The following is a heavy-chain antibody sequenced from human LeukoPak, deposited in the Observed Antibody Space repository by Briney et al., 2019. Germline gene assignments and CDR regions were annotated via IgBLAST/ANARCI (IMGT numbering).Heavy chain of an antibody. V-gene: IGHV1-2*02. Sequence: GASVNVSCKASGYTFTGYYLHWVRQAPGQGLEWMGWINPNSGDTNYAQKFQGRVTMTRDTSISTAYMELSRLRSDDTAVFYCARGDSSPYYYFDYWGQGTLVTVSS. CDR1: GYTFTGYY. CDR2: INPNSGDT. J-gene: IGHJ4*02. D-gene: IGHD3-22*01. CDR3: ARGDSSPYYYFDY.